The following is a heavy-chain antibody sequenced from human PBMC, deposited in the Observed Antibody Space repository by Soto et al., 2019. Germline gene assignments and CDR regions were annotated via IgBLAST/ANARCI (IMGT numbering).Heavy chain of an antibody. CDR1: GFTFSSYA. J-gene: IGHJ3*02. CDR3: AKDSPLGFGAKSEVHDAFEI. D-gene: IGHD1-26*01. CDR2: ISGSGGST. V-gene: IGHV3-23*01. Sequence: EVQLLESGGGLVQPGGSLRLSCAASGFTFSSYAMSWVRQAPGKGLEWVSAISGSGGSTYYADSVKGRFTISRDNSKNTLYLQMNSLRAEDTAVYYCAKDSPLGFGAKSEVHDAFEIWGQGTMVTVSS.